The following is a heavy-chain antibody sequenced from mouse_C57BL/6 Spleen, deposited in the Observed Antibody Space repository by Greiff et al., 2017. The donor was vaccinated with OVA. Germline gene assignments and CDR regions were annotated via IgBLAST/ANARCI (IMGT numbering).Heavy chain of an antibody. CDR1: GYTFTSYW. CDR3: LITAVGATQYYCDY. CDR2: IDPTDSET. J-gene: IGHJ2*01. V-gene: IGHV1-52*01. Sequence: QVQLQQPGAELVRPGSSVKLSCKASGYTFTSYWMHWVKQRPIQGLEWIGNIDPTDSETHYNQKFKDKPTSTVDQSSSTAYMQLSSLTSEDSAVYYGLITAVGATQYYCDYWGQGTTLTGSS. D-gene: IGHD1-1*01.